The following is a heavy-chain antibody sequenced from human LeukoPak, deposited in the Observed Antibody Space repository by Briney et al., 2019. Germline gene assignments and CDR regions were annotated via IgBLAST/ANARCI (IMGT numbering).Heavy chain of an antibody. V-gene: IGHV4-38-2*02. CDR1: GYSISSGYY. Sequence: PSETLSLTCTVSGYSISSGYYWGWIRQPPGKGLEWIGVYHVGTTDYNPSLKSRVSISVDTSKNQFSLKLSSVTAADTAVYYCARDGITMVRGLDYWGQGTLVTVSS. CDR3: ARDGITMVRGLDY. CDR2: VYHVGTT. J-gene: IGHJ4*02. D-gene: IGHD3-10*01.